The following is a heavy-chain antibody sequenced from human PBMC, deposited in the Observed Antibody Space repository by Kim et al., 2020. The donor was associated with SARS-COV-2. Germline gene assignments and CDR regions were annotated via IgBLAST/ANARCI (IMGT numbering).Heavy chain of an antibody. J-gene: IGHJ4*02. D-gene: IGHD6-19*01. CDR2: ISSSSSYI. Sequence: GGSLRLSCAASGFTFSSYSMNWVRQAPGKGLEWVSSISSSSSYIYYADSVKGRFTISRDNAKNSLYLQMNSLRAEDTAVYYCARGFSAGAVAGYFDYWGQGTLVTVSS. CDR1: GFTFSSYS. V-gene: IGHV3-21*01. CDR3: ARGFSAGAVAGYFDY.